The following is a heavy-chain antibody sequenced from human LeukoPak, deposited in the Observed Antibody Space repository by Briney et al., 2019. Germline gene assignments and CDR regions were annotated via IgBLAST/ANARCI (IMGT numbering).Heavy chain of an antibody. CDR2: ISKDGRTM. CDR1: GFTFSDYY. Sequence: GGSLTLSCAASGFTFSDYYMSWIRQAPGKGLEWVSFISKDGRTMSYADSAKGRFTISRDNAKNSLYLQMNSLTADDTAVYFCARVRGSYSSDYWGQGTLVTVSS. D-gene: IGHD5-12*01. CDR3: ARVRGSYSSDY. J-gene: IGHJ4*02. V-gene: IGHV3-11*01.